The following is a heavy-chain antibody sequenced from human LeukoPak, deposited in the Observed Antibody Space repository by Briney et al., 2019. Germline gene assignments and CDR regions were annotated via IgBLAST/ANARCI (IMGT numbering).Heavy chain of an antibody. V-gene: IGHV4-59*01. CDR2: IYYSGST. CDR3: ARGEYYFDY. D-gene: IGHD3-10*01. CDR1: GFTFSSYS. J-gene: IGHJ4*02. Sequence: GSLRLSCAASGFTFSSYSMNWIRQPPGKGLEWIGYIYYSGSTNYNPSLNSRVTISVDTSKNQFSLKLISVTAADTAIYYCARGEYYFDYWGQGALVTVSS.